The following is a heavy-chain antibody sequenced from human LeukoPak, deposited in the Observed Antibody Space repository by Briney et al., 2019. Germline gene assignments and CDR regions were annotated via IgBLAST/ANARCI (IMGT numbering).Heavy chain of an antibody. CDR1: GDSISSGGYY. D-gene: IGHD3-10*01. Sequence: SETLSLTCTVSGDSISSGGYYWTWIRQLPGKGLQWIGYIYHSGSTYYNPSFESRLTISIDTSKNQFSLELTSVTAADTAVYYCARRSSGSYDGRFDPWGLGTLVTVSS. V-gene: IGHV4-31*03. CDR2: IYHSGST. CDR3: ARRSSGSYDGRFDP. J-gene: IGHJ5*02.